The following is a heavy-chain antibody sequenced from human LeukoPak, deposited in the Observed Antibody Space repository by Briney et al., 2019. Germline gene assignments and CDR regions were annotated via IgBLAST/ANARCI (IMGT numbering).Heavy chain of an antibody. J-gene: IGHJ6*03. V-gene: IGHV3-43*01. D-gene: IGHD6-6*01. Sequence: GGSLRLSCAASGFTFDDYTMHWVRQAPGMGLEWVSLISWDGGSTYYADSVKGRFTICRDNSKNSLYLQMNSLRTEDTALYYCAKGPSSSSFSVYYYMDVWGKGTTLTVSS. CDR3: AKGPSSSSFSVYYYMDV. CDR2: ISWDGGST. CDR1: GFTFDDYT.